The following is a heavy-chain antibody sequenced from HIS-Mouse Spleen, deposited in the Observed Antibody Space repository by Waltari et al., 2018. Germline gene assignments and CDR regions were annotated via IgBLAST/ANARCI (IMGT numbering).Heavy chain of an antibody. D-gene: IGHD1-7*01. Sequence: QVQLQQWGAGLLKPSETLSLTCAVYGGSFSGCHWSWIRQPPGKGLEWIGEINHSGSTNYNPSLKRRVTISVDTSKNQFSLKLSSVTAADTAVYYCAGYNWNYGTDYWGQGTLVTVSS. CDR2: INHSGST. J-gene: IGHJ4*02. CDR1: GGSFSGCH. CDR3: AGYNWNYGTDY. V-gene: IGHV4-34*01.